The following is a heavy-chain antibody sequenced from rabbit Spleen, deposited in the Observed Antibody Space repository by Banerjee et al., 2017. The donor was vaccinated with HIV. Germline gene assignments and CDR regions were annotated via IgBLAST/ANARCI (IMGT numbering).Heavy chain of an antibody. CDR2: IGTGSGST. Sequence: QEQLVESGGGLVQPGGSLKLSCKVSGFDFSSYGKNWVRQAPGKGLEWIGCIGTGSGSTYYASWAKGRFTISKTSSTTVNLKMTSLTAADTATYFCWRDWAGDSYSGLWGPGTLVTVS. CDR3: WRDWAGDSYSGL. D-gene: IGHD8-1*01. V-gene: IGHV1S45*01. CDR1: GFDFSSYG. J-gene: IGHJ4*01.